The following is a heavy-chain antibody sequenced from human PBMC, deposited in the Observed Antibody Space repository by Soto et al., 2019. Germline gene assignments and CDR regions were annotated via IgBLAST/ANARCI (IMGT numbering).Heavy chain of an antibody. V-gene: IGHV3-33*01. CDR1: GFTFSSYG. D-gene: IGHD3-10*01. Sequence: QVQLVESGGGVVQPGRSLRLSCAASGFTFSSYGMHWVRQAPGKGLEWVAVIWYDGSNKYYADSVKGRFTISRDNSKNRLYLQMNSLRAEDTAVYYCARTFGSGNYYYYYYMDVWGKGTTVTVSS. CDR2: IWYDGSNK. J-gene: IGHJ6*03. CDR3: ARTFGSGNYYYYYYMDV.